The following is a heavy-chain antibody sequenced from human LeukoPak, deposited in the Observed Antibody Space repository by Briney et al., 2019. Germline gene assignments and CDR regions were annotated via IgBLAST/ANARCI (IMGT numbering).Heavy chain of an antibody. J-gene: IGHJ3*02. CDR3: ARALAVPAAIGHDAFDI. V-gene: IGHV3-23*01. D-gene: IGHD2-2*01. CDR1: GFTFSSYA. Sequence: GGSLRLSCAASGFTFSSYAMSSVRQAPGQGREWGSAISGSGGSTYYADSVKGRFTISRDNSKITLYLQMNSLRAEDTAVYYCARALAVPAAIGHDAFDIWGQGTMVTVSS. CDR2: ISGSGGST.